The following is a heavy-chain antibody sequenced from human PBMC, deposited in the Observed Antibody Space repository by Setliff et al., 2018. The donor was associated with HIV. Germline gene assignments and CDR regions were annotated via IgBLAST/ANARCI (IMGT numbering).Heavy chain of an antibody. D-gene: IGHD6-13*01. V-gene: IGHV3-23*01. J-gene: IGHJ4*02. Sequence: PSETLFLTCTVSGGSLSRTSYYWGWIRQPPGKGLEWVSGISGSAGTTYYADSVKGRFTISRDNSKNTLYLQMNSLRAEDTAVYYCAKDHATSSWFTALLDYWGQGALVTVSS. CDR2: ISGSAGTT. CDR1: GGSLSRTSYY. CDR3: AKDHATSSWFTALLDY.